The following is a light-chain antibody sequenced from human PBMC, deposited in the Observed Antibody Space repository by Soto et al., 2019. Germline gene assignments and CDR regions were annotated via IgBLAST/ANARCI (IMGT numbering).Light chain of an antibody. V-gene: IGKV4-1*01. CDR3: QQYYSCPPYT. J-gene: IGKJ2*01. CDR2: WAS. Sequence: DIVMTQSPDSLAVSLGERATINCKSSQSVLYSSNNKNYLAWYQQKPGQPPKLLIYWASTRESGVPDRFSGSGSGTDFTLTISSLQAEDVAVYYCQQYYSCPPYTCGQLTKLEIK. CDR1: QSVLYSSNNKNY.